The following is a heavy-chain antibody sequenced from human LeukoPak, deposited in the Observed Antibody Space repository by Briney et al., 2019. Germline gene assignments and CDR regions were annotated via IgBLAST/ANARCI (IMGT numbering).Heavy chain of an antibody. CDR2: ISDSGNT. D-gene: IGHD3-22*01. Sequence: PGGSLRLSCAASGFTLSSYAMSWVRQAPGKGLEWVSAISDSGNTYHADSVKGRFTISRDNSKNTLYLQMNSLRAEDTAVYYCANNPHSSGYYYEIDYWGQGTLVTVSS. CDR3: ANNPHSSGYYYEIDY. V-gene: IGHV3-23*01. J-gene: IGHJ4*02. CDR1: GFTLSSYA.